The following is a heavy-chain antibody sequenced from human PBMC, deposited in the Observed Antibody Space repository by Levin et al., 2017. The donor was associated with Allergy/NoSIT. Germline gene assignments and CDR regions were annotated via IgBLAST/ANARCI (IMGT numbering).Heavy chain of an antibody. D-gene: IGHD6-19*01. V-gene: IGHV5-51*01. CDR2: IFPGDSDT. CDR1: GYSFTRKW. Sequence: TGGSLRLSCQAFGYSFTRKWIGWVRQMPGKGLEWMGIIFPGDSDTRYSPSFRGQVTISADKSLNTAYLQWNSLKASDTAMYYCARQAVAGPGYYFDYWGQGALVIVSS. J-gene: IGHJ4*02. CDR3: ARQAVAGPGYYFDY.